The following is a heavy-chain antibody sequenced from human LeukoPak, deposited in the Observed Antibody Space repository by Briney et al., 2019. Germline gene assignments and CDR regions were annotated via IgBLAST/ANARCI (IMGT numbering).Heavy chain of an antibody. Sequence: SETLSLTCVVSGDSISNNNWWSWVRQSPGKGLEWIGEVYHSGDANYNPSLKSRVTISVDTSKNQFSLKLSSVTAADTAVYYCARRREMAATSGYYYGMDVWGQGTTVTVSS. V-gene: IGHV4/OR15-8*01. CDR1: GDSISNNNW. J-gene: IGHJ6*02. D-gene: IGHD5-24*01. CDR3: ARRREMAATSGYYYGMDV. CDR2: VYHSGDA.